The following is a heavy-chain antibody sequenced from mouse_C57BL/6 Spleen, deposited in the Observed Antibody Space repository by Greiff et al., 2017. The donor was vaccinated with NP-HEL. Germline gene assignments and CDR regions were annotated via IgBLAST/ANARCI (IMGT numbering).Heavy chain of an antibody. D-gene: IGHD4-1*01. Sequence: EVMLVESGGGLVQPGGSMKLSCVASGFTFSNYWMNWVRQSPEKGLEWVAQIRLKSDNYATHYAESVKGRFTISRDDSKSSVYLQMNNLRAEDTGIYYCTESWDYWYFDVWGTGTTVTVSS. V-gene: IGHV6-3*01. CDR1: GFTFSNYW. CDR3: TESWDYWYFDV. J-gene: IGHJ1*03. CDR2: IRLKSDNYAT.